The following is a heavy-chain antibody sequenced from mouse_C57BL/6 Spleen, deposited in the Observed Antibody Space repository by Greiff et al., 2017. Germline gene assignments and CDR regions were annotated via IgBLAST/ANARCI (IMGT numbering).Heavy chain of an antibody. Sequence: VQLQQSGPELVKPGASVKIPCKASGYTFTDYNMDWVKQSHGKSLEWIGDINPNNGGTNYNQKFKGKATLTVDKSSSTAYMELRSLTSEDTAVYYCARGDYYGSGYFDVWGTGTTVTVSS. CDR3: ARGDYYGSGYFDV. CDR2: INPNNGGT. D-gene: IGHD1-1*01. J-gene: IGHJ1*03. V-gene: IGHV1-18*01. CDR1: GYTFTDYN.